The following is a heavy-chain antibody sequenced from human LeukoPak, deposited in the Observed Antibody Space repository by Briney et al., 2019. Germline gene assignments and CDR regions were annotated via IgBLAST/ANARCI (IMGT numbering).Heavy chain of an antibody. V-gene: IGHV3-23*01. Sequence: GGSLRLSCGASGFNFSIYRMRWVRQARGKGVEGVSDIRRSGVDTYYADSERGRFTIYRDNERVTLYLKMNSQRAEDTAVYFCAILSWDRRGSFYCGQGALVTVSS. CDR2: IRRSGVDT. CDR3: AILSWDRRGSFY. J-gene: IGHJ4*02. D-gene: IGHD2/OR15-2a*01. CDR1: GFNFSIYR.